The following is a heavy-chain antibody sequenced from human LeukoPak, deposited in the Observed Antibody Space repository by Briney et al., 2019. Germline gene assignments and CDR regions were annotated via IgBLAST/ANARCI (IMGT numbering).Heavy chain of an antibody. CDR1: GGSFGVYY. CDR3: ARVDTAMVDY. V-gene: IGHV4-34*01. Sequence: PSETLSLTCAVYGGSFGVYYWSWIRHPPGNWLEWIGEIKHIGSTKYNPSLKSRVTISVDASKNQFSLKLSSVTAADTAVYYCARVDTAMVDYWGQGTLVTVSS. J-gene: IGHJ4*02. CDR2: IKHIGST. D-gene: IGHD5-18*01.